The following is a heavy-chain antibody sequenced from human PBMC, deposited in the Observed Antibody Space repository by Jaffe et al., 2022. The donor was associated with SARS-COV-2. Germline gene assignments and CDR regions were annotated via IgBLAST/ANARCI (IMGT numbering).Heavy chain of an antibody. V-gene: IGHV4-61*02. Sequence: QVQLQESGPGLVKPSQTLSLTCTVSGGSISSGSYYWSWIRQPAGKGLEWIGRIYTSGSTNYNPSLKSRVTISVDTSKNQFSLKLSSVTAADTAVYYCARVGVRGGGDFWSGTGTKLQNAFDIWGQGTMVTVSS. J-gene: IGHJ3*02. CDR2: IYTSGST. CDR3: ARVGVRGGGDFWSGTGTKLQNAFDI. D-gene: IGHD3-3*01. CDR1: GGSISSGSYY.